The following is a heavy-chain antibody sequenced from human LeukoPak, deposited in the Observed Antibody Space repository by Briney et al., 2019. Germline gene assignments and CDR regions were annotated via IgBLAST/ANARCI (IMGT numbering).Heavy chain of an antibody. CDR2: IIPIFGTA. D-gene: IGHD5-18*01. Sequence: GASVKVSCKASGGTFSSYAISWVRQAPGQGLEWMGRIIPIFGTANYAQKFQGRVTITTDESTSTAYMELSSLRSEDTAVYYCARVGATAMADWGQGTLVTVSP. CDR1: GGTFSSYA. CDR3: ARVGATAMAD. V-gene: IGHV1-69*05. J-gene: IGHJ4*02.